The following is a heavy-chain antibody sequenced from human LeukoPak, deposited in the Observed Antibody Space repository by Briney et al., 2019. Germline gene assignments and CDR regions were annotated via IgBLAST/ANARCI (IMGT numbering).Heavy chain of an antibody. J-gene: IGHJ4*02. CDR3: AKDVDPFGSGSYVEGFDY. V-gene: IGHV3-30*18. CDR1: GFTFSSYG. Sequence: GGSLRLSCAASGFTFSSYGMHWVRQAPGKGLEWVAVISFDASNKYYADSVKDRFTISRDNSKNTQYLQMNSLRAEDTAVYYCAKDVDPFGSGSYVEGFDYWGQGTLVTVSS. D-gene: IGHD3-10*01. CDR2: ISFDASNK.